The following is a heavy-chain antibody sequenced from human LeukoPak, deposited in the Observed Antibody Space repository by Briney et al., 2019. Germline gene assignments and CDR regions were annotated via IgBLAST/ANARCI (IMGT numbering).Heavy chain of an antibody. V-gene: IGHV4-34*01. CDR2: INYSGST. Sequence: SETLSLTCAVYGGSFSGYYWSWIRQPPGKGLEWIGEINYSGSTDYNPSLKGRVTISVDTSKNQFSLKLSSVTAADTAVYYCARGGIGLRYFDWLSNYFDYWGQGTLVTVSS. J-gene: IGHJ4*02. D-gene: IGHD3-9*01. CDR3: ARGGIGLRYFDWLSNYFDY. CDR1: GGSFSGYY.